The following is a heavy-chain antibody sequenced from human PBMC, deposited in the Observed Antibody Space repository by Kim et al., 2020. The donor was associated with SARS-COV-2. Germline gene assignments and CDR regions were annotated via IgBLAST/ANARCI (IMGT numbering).Heavy chain of an antibody. Sequence: GGSLRLSCAASGFTFSSYSMNWVRQAPGKGLEWVSSISSSSYIYYADSVKGRFTISRDNAKNSLYLQMNSLRAEDTAVYYCARGSYSSSSDYYYGMDVWGQGTTVTVSS. CDR2: ISSSSYI. CDR1: GFTFSSYS. J-gene: IGHJ6*02. CDR3: ARGSYSSSSDYYYGMDV. V-gene: IGHV3-21*01. D-gene: IGHD6-6*01.